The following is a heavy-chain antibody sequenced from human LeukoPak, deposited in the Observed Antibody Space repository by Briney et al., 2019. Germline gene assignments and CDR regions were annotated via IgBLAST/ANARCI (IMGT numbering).Heavy chain of an antibody. CDR2: IYYTGST. CDR3: ARVYQSAEYYFDY. V-gene: IGHV4-59*01. CDR1: GGSIDSYY. Sequence: SETLSLTCTVSGGSIDSYYWSWIRQPPGKGLEWIGYIYYTGSTEYHPSLKSRVTISLNTSKNQFSLKLTSVTAADTAVYYCARVYQSAEYYFDYWGQGNLVSVSS. D-gene: IGHD2-2*01. J-gene: IGHJ4*02.